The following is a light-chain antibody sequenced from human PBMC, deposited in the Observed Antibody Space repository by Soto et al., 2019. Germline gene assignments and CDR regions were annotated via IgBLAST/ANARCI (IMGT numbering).Light chain of an antibody. CDR3: QQFWT. V-gene: IGKV3-11*01. J-gene: IGKJ1*01. CDR1: QSVSSY. CDR2: DAS. Sequence: EKVITQSSSTLSVSPGERATLSCRASQSVSSYLAWYQLKPGQAPRLLIYDASSRATGIPDRFSGSGSGTDFTLTISRLEPEDFAVYYCQQFWTFGQGTNVDIK.